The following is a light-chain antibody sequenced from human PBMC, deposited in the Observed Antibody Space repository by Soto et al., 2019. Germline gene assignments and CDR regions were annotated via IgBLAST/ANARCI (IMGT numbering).Light chain of an antibody. CDR1: QSITRY. Sequence: DIQMTQSPSSLSASVGDSVTITCRASQSITRYLNWYQQKPGKAPKLLIYGTSSLQGGVPSRFSGSGSGTDFTLTISTLQPEDFATYYCQQTFTSPCSFGPGTKLDTK. J-gene: IGKJ2*04. CDR3: QQTFTSPCS. V-gene: IGKV1-39*01. CDR2: GTS.